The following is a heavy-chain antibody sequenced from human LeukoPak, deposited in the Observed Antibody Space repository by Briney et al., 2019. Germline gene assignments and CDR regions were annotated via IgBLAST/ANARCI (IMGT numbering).Heavy chain of an antibody. CDR3: TRGDYYDSSGYYLLFDY. J-gene: IGHJ4*02. D-gene: IGHD3-22*01. V-gene: IGHV3-49*04. CDR2: IRSKACGGTT. CDR1: GFTFGDYG. Sequence: PGGSLRLSCTASGFTFGDYGMSWVRQAPGKGLEWVGFIRSKACGGTTEYAASVKGRFTISRDDSESIAYLQMNSLETEDTAVYYCTRGDYYDSSGYYLLFDYWGQGTLVTVSS.